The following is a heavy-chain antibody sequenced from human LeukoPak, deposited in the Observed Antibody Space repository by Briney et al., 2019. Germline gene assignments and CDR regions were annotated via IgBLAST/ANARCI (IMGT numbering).Heavy chain of an antibody. V-gene: IGHV3-30*18. CDR3: AKETYSTSWQLDS. Sequence: GRSLRLSCVASGFTFSSFGMHWVRQDSGKGLEWVAVISYDGGTKYYADSVKGRFTVSRDNSKNTLHLQMNSLRSEDTAVYFCAKETYSTSWQLDSWGQGTLVTVSS. D-gene: IGHD6-13*01. J-gene: IGHJ4*02. CDR2: ISYDGGTK. CDR1: GFTFSSFG.